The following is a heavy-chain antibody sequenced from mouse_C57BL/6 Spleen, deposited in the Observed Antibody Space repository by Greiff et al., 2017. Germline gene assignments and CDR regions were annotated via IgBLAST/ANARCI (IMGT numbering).Heavy chain of an antibody. CDR2: IDPETGGT. D-gene: IGHD1-1*01. CDR3: TDGSSPFDD. J-gene: IGHJ2*01. V-gene: IGHV1-15*01. CDR1: GYTFTDYE. Sequence: QVQLQQSGAELVRPGASVTLSCKASGYTFTDYEMHWVKQTPVHGLEWIGAIDPETGGTAYNQKFKGKAILTADKSSSPAYMELRSLTSEDSAVYYCTDGSSPFDDWGQGTTLAVSS.